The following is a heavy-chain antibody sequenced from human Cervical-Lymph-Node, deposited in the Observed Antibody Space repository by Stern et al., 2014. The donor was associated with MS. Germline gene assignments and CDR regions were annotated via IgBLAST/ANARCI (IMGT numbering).Heavy chain of an antibody. CDR1: GYTFTSYW. CDR3: ARQRYFDY. V-gene: IGHV5-51*01. Sequence: VQLVESGPEVKRPGESLKISCQASGYTFTSYWIGWVRQMPGKGLEWIAIIFPGGSDIRYSPSFQGQVTLSADKSSSTASLQWNNLKASDTAIYYCARQRYFDYWGQGTLVTVSS. J-gene: IGHJ4*02. CDR2: IFPGGSDI.